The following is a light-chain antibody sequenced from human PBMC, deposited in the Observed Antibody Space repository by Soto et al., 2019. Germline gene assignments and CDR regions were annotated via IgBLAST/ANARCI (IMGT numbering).Light chain of an antibody. CDR3: QQRSNWPIT. J-gene: IGKJ5*01. CDR2: GAS. V-gene: IGKV3D-20*02. Sequence: EVVMTQSPATLSVSPGERATLSCRASQSVSSSYLAWYQQKPGQAPRLLIYGASSGATGIPDRFSGSGSGTDFTLTISSLEPEDFAVYYCQQRSNWPITFGQGTRLEIK. CDR1: QSVSSSY.